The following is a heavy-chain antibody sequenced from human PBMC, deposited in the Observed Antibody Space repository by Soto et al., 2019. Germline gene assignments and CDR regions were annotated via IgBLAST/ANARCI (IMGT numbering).Heavy chain of an antibody. CDR3: ARREWIAARPNGSYYYYYMDV. D-gene: IGHD6-6*01. J-gene: IGHJ6*03. Sequence: SETLSLTCAVSSGSISSSNWWSWVRQPPGKGLEWIGEIYHSGSTNYNPSLKSRVTISVDKSKNQFSLKLSSVTAADTAVYYCARREWIAARPNGSYYYYYMDVWGKGTTVTVSS. CDR2: IYHSGST. V-gene: IGHV4-4*02. CDR1: SGSISSSNW.